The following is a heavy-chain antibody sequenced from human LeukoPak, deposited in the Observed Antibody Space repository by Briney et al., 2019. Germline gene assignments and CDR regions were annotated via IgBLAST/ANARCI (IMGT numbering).Heavy chain of an antibody. V-gene: IGHV1-69*13. CDR1: GYTFTSYG. CDR3: ARATSLPIWYFDY. Sequence: SVKVSCKASGYTFTSYGISWVRQAPGQGLEWMGGIIPIFGTANYAQKFQGRVTITADESTSTAYMELSSLRSEDTAVYYCARATSLPIWYFDYWGQGTLVTVSS. J-gene: IGHJ4*02. CDR2: IIPIFGTA.